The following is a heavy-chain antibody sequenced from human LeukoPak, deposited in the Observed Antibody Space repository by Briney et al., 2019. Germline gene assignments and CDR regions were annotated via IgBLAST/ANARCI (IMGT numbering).Heavy chain of an antibody. J-gene: IGHJ4*02. V-gene: IGHV4-39*07. CDR1: GGSISSSSYY. CDR2: IYNSGST. D-gene: IGHD2-21*01. Sequence: SETLSLTCTVSGGSISSSSYYWGWIRQPPGKGLEWIASIYNSGSTYYNPSLKSRVTMSVDTSKNQFSLKLSSVTAADTAVYYCAQLGDCGHDCYSHDYWGQGTLVTVSS. CDR3: AQLGDCGHDCYSHDY.